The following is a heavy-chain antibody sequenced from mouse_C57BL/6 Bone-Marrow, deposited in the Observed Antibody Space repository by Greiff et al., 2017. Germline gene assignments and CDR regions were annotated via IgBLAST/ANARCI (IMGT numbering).Heavy chain of an antibody. J-gene: IGHJ4*01. CDR2: IDPSDSYT. V-gene: IGHV1-69*01. CDR3: ARDYYEGYAMDY. D-gene: IGHD2-4*01. Sequence: QVQLQQPGAELVMPGASVKLSCKASGYTFTSYWMHWVKQRPGQGLEWIGEIDPSDSYTNCNQKFKGKSTLTVDKSSSTAYMQLSSLTSEDSAVYYCARDYYEGYAMDYWGQGTSVTVSS. CDR1: GYTFTSYW.